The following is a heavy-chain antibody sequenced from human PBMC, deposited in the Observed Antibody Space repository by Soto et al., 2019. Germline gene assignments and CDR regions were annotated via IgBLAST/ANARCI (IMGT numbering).Heavy chain of an antibody. CDR1: GFIFKNYR. V-gene: IGHV3-7*04. D-gene: IGHD2-15*01. Sequence: GGSLRLSCAASGFIFKNYRMSWVRQAPGKGLEWVANIKQDGSEKYYVDSVKGRITISRDNAKNSLFLQMNSLRAEDTAVYYCASDDVLCDGGRCYGVPLDVWGKGTTVTVSS. J-gene: IGHJ6*04. CDR2: IKQDGSEK. CDR3: ASDDVLCDGGRCYGVPLDV.